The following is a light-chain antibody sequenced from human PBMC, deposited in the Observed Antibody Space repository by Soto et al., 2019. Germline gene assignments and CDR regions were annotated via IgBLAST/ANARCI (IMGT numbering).Light chain of an antibody. V-gene: IGKV1-8*01. CDR1: QGISSY. CDR3: LQYYSYPHT. CDR2: AAS. Sequence: AIRMTQSPSSFSASTGDRVTITCRASQGISSYLAWYQQKPGKAPKLLIYAASTWQSGVPSRFSGSGSGTDFTLTVSCLQSEDFATYYCLQYYSYPHTFGQGTKVEIK. J-gene: IGKJ1*01.